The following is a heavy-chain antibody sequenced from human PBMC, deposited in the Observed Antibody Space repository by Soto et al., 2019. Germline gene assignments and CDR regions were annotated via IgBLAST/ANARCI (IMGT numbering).Heavy chain of an antibody. CDR2: IYYSGST. CDR1: GGSISSSSYY. CDR3: AREVGYGDYVPFDY. D-gene: IGHD4-17*01. J-gene: IGHJ4*02. Sequence: SETLSLTCTVSGGSISSSSYYWGWIRQPPGKGLEWIGSIYYSGSTYYNPSLKSRVTISVDTSKNQFSLKLSSVTAADTAVYYCAREVGYGDYVPFDYWGQGTLVTVSS. V-gene: IGHV4-39*02.